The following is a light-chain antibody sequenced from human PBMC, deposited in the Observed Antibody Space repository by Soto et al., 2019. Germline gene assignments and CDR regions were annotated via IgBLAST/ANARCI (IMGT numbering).Light chain of an antibody. CDR3: TSYTRSSHVV. CDR2: EVS. CDR1: SSDVGYYDY. V-gene: IGLV2-14*01. J-gene: IGLJ2*01. Sequence: QSAQTQPASVSGSPGQSITISCTGTSSDVGYYDYVSWYQQHPGKAPKLMISEVSNRPSGVSNRFSGSKSGNTASLTISGLQAEDEADYYCTSYTRSSHVVFGGGTKVTVL.